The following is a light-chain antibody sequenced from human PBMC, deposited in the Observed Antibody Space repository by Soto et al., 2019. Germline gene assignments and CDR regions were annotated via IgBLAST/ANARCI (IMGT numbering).Light chain of an antibody. Sequence: DIVMTQSPDSLAVPLGERATINCKSSQSVLYSSNNRNYLAWYQQKPGQPPKLLIYWASTRESGVPDRFSGSGSETDFTLTISSLQAEDVAVYYCQQSYTAPYTFGQGTKLEIK. J-gene: IGKJ2*01. CDR3: QQSYTAPYT. CDR2: WAS. V-gene: IGKV4-1*01. CDR1: QSVLYSSNNRNY.